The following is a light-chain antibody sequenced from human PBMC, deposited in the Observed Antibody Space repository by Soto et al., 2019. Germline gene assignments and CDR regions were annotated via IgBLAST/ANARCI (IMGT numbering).Light chain of an antibody. Sequence: QSVLTQPPSASGTPGQRVTISCSGSSSNIGGNIVNWYQQLPGTAPKLLIHSNNQRPSGVPDRCSGSKSGTSASLAISGLQSEDEADYYCAAWDDSLNGVVFGGGTKLTVL. V-gene: IGLV1-44*01. CDR3: AAWDDSLNGVV. J-gene: IGLJ2*01. CDR2: SNN. CDR1: SSNIGGNI.